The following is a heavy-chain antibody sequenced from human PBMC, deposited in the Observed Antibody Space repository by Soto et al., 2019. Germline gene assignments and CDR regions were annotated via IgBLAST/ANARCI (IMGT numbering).Heavy chain of an antibody. CDR3: AKEIYSSGYYPTSYGMDV. J-gene: IGHJ6*02. V-gene: IGHV3-30*18. CDR2: ISYDGNNK. Sequence: PGGSLRLSCAASGFTFGAYVMHWVRQAPGKGLEWVAHISYDGNNKYYADSVKGRFTISRDNFKNTLYLQMNSLRAEDTAVYYCAKEIYSSGYYPTSYGMDVWGQGTTVTVSS. CDR1: GFTFGAYV. D-gene: IGHD3-22*01.